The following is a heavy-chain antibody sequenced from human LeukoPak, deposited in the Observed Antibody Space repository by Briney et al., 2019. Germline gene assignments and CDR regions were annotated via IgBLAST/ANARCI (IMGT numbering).Heavy chain of an antibody. D-gene: IGHD3-3*01. CDR1: GYRFTSYW. Sequence: RGESLKISCKGSGYRFTSYWIGWVRQMPGKGLEGMGIIYPGDSDTRYSPSFQGQVTISADKSISTAYLQWSSLKASDTAMYYCARQGSTIFGVVIMGYFDYWGQGTLVTVSS. J-gene: IGHJ4*02. CDR3: ARQGSTIFGVVIMGYFDY. CDR2: IYPGDSDT. V-gene: IGHV5-51*01.